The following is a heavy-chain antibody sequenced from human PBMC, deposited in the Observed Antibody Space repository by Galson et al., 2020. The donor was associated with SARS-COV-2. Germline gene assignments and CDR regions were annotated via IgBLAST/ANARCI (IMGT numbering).Heavy chain of an antibody. V-gene: IGHV4-31*03. CDR1: GGSISSGGYY. CDR2: IYYSGST. Sequence: ASETLSITCTVSGGSISSGGYYWSWIRQHPGKGLEWIGYIYYSGSTYYNPSLKSRVTISVDTSKNQFSLKLSSVTAADTAVYYCASEGVTMVRGVIAPQYGMDVWGQGTTVTVSS. CDR3: ASEGVTMVRGVIAPQYGMDV. D-gene: IGHD3-10*01. J-gene: IGHJ6*02.